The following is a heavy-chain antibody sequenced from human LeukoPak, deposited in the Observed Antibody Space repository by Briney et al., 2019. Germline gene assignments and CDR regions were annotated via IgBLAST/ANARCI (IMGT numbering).Heavy chain of an antibody. J-gene: IGHJ1*01. CDR1: GFTFSSYG. CDR3: ARGPNTAMVAEYFQH. D-gene: IGHD5-18*01. CDR2: IWYDGSNK. V-gene: IGHV3-33*01. Sequence: GRSLRLPCAASGFTFSSYGMHWVRQAPGKGLEWVAVIWYDGSNKYYADSVKGRFTISRDNSKNTLYLQMNSLRAEDTAVYYCARGPNTAMVAEYFQHWGQGTLVTVSS.